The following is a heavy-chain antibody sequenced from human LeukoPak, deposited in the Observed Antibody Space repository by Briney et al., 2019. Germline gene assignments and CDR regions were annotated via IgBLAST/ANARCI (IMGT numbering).Heavy chain of an antibody. CDR3: ARRPNYYDSSGYYYYGMDV. CDR1: GFTFSSYS. Sequence: PGGSLRLSSAASGFTFSSYSMNWVRQAPGKGLEWVSSISSSSSYIYYADSVKGRFTISRDNAKNSLYLQMNSLRAEDTAVYYCARRPNYYDSSGYYYYGMDVWGQGTTVTVSS. CDR2: ISSSSSYI. J-gene: IGHJ6*02. D-gene: IGHD3-22*01. V-gene: IGHV3-21*01.